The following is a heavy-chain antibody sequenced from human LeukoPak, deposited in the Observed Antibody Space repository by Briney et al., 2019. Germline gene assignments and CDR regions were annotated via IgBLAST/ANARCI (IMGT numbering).Heavy chain of an antibody. Sequence: GGSLRLSCAASGFTFSSYWMHWVRQAPGKGLVWVSRINSDGSSTSYADSVKGRFTLSRDNSKNTLYLQMNSLRDEDTALYYCARDIGGLDGDGLDNWGQGTLVTVSS. V-gene: IGHV3-74*01. J-gene: IGHJ4*02. D-gene: IGHD4-17*01. CDR1: GFTFSSYW. CDR2: INSDGSST. CDR3: ARDIGGLDGDGLDN.